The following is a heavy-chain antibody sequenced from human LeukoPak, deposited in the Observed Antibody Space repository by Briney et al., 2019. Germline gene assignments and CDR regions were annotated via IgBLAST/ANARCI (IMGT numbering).Heavy chain of an antibody. Sequence: QTGVSLRLSGAASGFTFNSYSMNWVRQTPGKGLEWISWIFSGDTTIHYADSVKGPFTITRDNAKNSLYLQMNSLRAEDTAVYYCVRDHLWAFDIWGQGAMVTVSS. CDR3: VRDHLWAFDI. V-gene: IGHV3-48*04. CDR1: GFTFNSYS. J-gene: IGHJ3*02. CDR2: IFSGDTTI. D-gene: IGHD2-21*01.